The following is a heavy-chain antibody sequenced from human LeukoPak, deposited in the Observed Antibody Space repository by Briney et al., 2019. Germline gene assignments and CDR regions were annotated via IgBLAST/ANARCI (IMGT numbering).Heavy chain of an antibody. J-gene: IGHJ6*02. V-gene: IGHV4-61*01. Sequence: SETLSLTCTVSGGSVSSGSYYWSWIRQPPGKGLEWIGYIYYSGSTNYNPSLKSRVTISVDTSKNQFSLKLSSVTAADTAAYYCARDSPPYYGMDVWGQGTTVTVSS. CDR1: GGSVSSGSYY. CDR2: IYYSGST. CDR3: ARDSPPYYGMDV.